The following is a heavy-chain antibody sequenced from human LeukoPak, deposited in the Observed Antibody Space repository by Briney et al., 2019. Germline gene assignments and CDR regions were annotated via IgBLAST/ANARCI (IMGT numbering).Heavy chain of an antibody. Sequence: PGGSLRLSCAASGFTFDDYAMHWVRQAPGKGLEWVSGINWNSDYMGYADSVKGRFIISRDNAKNSLFLQMNSLSTEDTAFYYCAKAEESGIAVAGTGLKYYGLDVWGHGITVIVSS. CDR1: GFTFDDYA. CDR2: INWNSDYM. D-gene: IGHD6-19*01. V-gene: IGHV3-9*01. J-gene: IGHJ6*02. CDR3: AKAEESGIAVAGTGLKYYGLDV.